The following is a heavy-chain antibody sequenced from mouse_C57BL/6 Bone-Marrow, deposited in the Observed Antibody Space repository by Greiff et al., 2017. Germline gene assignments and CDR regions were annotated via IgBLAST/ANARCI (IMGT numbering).Heavy chain of an antibody. CDR2: IYPRSGNT. Sequence: VQLQQSGAELARPGASVKLSCKASGYTFTSYGISWVKQRTGQGLEWIGEIYPRSGNTYYNEKFKGKDTLTADKSSSTAYMELRILTSEDSAVYFCARSGYGTPFDYWGQGTTLTVSS. D-gene: IGHD2-10*02. V-gene: IGHV1-81*01. CDR1: GYTFTSYG. J-gene: IGHJ2*01. CDR3: ARSGYGTPFDY.